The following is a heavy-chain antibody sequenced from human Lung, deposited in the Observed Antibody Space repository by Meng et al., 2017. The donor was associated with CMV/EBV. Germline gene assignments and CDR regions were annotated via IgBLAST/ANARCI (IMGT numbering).Heavy chain of an antibody. Sequence: GESLKISCAASGFTFEDYGMSWVRQVPGKGLEWVSSIIWNGAGTSYADSAKGRFIISRDNAKNSLYLQMNSLRAEDTALYYCARERGSSEYYLDNWGQGTLVTVSS. D-gene: IGHD1-26*01. V-gene: IGHV3-20*04. J-gene: IGHJ4*02. CDR2: IIWNGAGT. CDR1: GFTFEDYG. CDR3: ARERGSSEYYLDN.